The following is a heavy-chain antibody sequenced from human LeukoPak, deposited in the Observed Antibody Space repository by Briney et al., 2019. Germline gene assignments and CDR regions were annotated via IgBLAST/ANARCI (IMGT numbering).Heavy chain of an antibody. Sequence: SGGSLRLSCAASGFTFSSSWMHWVRQGPGKGLVWVARMNGDGRTINYADSVKGRFTISRDNAKNTLYLQMNSLRAEDAAVYYCARAGNYYFDLWGRGTLVTVSS. V-gene: IGHV3-74*01. CDR2: MNGDGRTI. CDR1: GFTFSSSW. D-gene: IGHD1-7*01. J-gene: IGHJ2*01. CDR3: ARAGNYYFDL.